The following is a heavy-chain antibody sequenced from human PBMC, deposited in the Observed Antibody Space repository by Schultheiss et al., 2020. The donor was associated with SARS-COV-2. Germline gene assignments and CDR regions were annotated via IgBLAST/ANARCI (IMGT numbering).Heavy chain of an antibody. Sequence: GGSLRLSCAASGFTFSSYGMHWVRQAPGKGLDWVSYISSSGKTIYYADSVKGRFTISRDNTKKSLYLQMNSLRAEDTALYYCARDLGSGGAFDLWGRGTMVTVSS. CDR2: ISSSGKTI. J-gene: IGHJ3*01. CDR3: ARDLGSGGAFDL. D-gene: IGHD3-10*01. V-gene: IGHV3-48*03. CDR1: GFTFSSYG.